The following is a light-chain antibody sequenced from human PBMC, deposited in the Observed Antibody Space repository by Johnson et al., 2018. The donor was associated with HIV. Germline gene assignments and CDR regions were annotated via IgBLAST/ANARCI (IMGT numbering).Light chain of an antibody. J-gene: IGLJ1*01. V-gene: IGLV1-51*02. CDR2: ENN. CDR1: SSNIGNNY. CDR3: GTWDSSLSAYV. Sequence: HSVLTQPPSVSAAPGQKVTISCSGSSSNIGNNYVSWYQQLPGTAPKLLIYENNKRPSGIPDRFSGSKSGTSATLGITGLQTGDEADYYGGTWDSSLSAYVCGTGTKGTVL.